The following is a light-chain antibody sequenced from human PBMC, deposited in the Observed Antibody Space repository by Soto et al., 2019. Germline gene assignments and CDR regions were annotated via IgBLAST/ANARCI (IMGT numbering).Light chain of an antibody. CDR3: QQYNPYSYS. V-gene: IGKV1-5*03. CDR1: QTTTSW. Sequence: DIQMTQSPSTLSASVGDRVTITCRASQTTTSWLAWYQQKPGKAPKLLIYKTSSLQSGVPSRFSGSGSGTEFTLTISSLQPDDFATYYCQQYNPYSYSVGQGTKLEIK. CDR2: KTS. J-gene: IGKJ2*03.